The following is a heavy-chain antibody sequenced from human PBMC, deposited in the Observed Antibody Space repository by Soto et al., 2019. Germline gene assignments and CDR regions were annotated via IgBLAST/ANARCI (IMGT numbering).Heavy chain of an antibody. CDR2: ISWNSDSI. CDR3: ASGRGYDILTGYYPYFDY. Sequence: SLRLSCAASGFTFDDYAMHWVRQAPGKGLEWVSGISWNSDSIGYADSVKGRFTISRDNAKKSLYLQMNSLRAEDTALYYCASGRGYDILTGYYPYFDYWGQGT. J-gene: IGHJ4*02. CDR1: GFTFDDYA. D-gene: IGHD3-9*01. V-gene: IGHV3-9*01.